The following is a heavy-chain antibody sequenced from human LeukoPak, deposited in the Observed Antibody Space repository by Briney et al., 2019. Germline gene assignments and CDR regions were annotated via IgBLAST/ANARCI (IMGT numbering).Heavy chain of an antibody. J-gene: IGHJ3*02. CDR3: AKGRIAFDI. CDR2: ISGSGGSA. Sequence: GGSLRLSCAASGSTFSSYAMSWVRQAPGKGLEWVSAISGSGGSAYYADSVKGRFTISRDNSKNTLYLQMNSLRAEDTAVHYCAKGRIAFDIWGQGTMVTVSS. V-gene: IGHV3-23*01. CDR1: GSTFSSYA.